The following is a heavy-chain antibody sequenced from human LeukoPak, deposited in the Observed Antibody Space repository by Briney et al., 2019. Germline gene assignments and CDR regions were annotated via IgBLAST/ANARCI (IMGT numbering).Heavy chain of an antibody. D-gene: IGHD6-6*01. CDR1: GFTFSSYW. V-gene: IGHV3-74*01. Sequence: GGSLRLSCAASGFTFSSYWMHWVRQVPGKGLVWVSRINSDGSSTSNADSAKGRFTISRDNAKNTLYLQMNSLGAEDTAVYYCARDKYSSSSLDYWGQGTLVTVSS. CDR2: INSDGSST. CDR3: ARDKYSSSSLDY. J-gene: IGHJ4*02.